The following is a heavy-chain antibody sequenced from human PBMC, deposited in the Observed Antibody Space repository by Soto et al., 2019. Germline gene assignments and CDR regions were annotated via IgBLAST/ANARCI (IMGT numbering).Heavy chain of an antibody. J-gene: IGHJ4*02. CDR1: GGSISSYY. D-gene: IGHD3-3*01. CDR3: ARDKDDFWSGYLDY. CDR2: IYYSGST. V-gene: IGHV4-59*01. Sequence: SETLSLTCTVSGGSISSYYWSWIRQPPGKGLEWIGYIYYSGSTNYNPSLKSRVTISVDTSKNQFSLKLSSVTAADTAVYYCARDKDDFWSGYLDYWGQGILVTVSS.